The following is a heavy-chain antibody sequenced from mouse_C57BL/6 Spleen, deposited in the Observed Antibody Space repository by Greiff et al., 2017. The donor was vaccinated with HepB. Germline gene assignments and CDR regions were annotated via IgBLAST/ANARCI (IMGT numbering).Heavy chain of an antibody. V-gene: IGHV1-50*01. CDR3: ANSGYYYG. CDR2: IDPSDSYT. CDR1: GYTFTSYW. Sequence: VQLQQPGAELVKPGASVKLSCKASGYTFTSYWMQWVKQRPGQGLEWIGEIDPSDSYTNYNQKFKGKATLTVDTSSSTAYMQLSSLTSEDSAVYYCANSGYYYGWGQGTLVTVSA. D-gene: IGHD1-1*01. J-gene: IGHJ3*01.